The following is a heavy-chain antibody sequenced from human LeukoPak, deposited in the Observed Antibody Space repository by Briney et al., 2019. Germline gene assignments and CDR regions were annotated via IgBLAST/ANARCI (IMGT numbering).Heavy chain of an antibody. Sequence: GGSLRLSCAASGFIFSTYWMSWVRQAPGKGLEWVANIKEDGTVKYHMDSVKGRFTISRDNAKNSLFLQMNSLRAEDTAVYYCAREILGAASAFDYWGQGNLVTVSS. CDR3: AREILGAASAFDY. D-gene: IGHD6-13*01. V-gene: IGHV3-7*03. J-gene: IGHJ4*02. CDR2: IKEDGTVK. CDR1: GFIFSTYW.